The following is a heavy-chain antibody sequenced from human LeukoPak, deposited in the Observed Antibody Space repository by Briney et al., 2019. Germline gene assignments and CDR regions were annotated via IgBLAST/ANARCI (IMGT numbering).Heavy chain of an antibody. V-gene: IGHV4-59*01. Sequence: PSETLSLTCTVSGGSISSYYWSWIRQPPGKGLEWIGYIYYSGSTNYNPSLKSRVTISVDTSKNQSSLKLSSVTAADTAVYYCARTDYGDYLFDYWGQGTLVTVSS. CDR2: IYYSGST. D-gene: IGHD4-17*01. CDR3: ARTDYGDYLFDY. CDR1: GGSISSYY. J-gene: IGHJ4*02.